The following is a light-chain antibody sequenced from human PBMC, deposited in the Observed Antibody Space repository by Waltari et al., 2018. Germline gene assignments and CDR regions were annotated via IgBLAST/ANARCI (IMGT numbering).Light chain of an antibody. V-gene: IGLV2-8*01. J-gene: IGLJ2*01. CDR1: SSDVGGYNY. Sequence: QSALTQPPSASGSPGQSVTISCTGTSSDVGGYNYVSWYQQHPGKAPNLLIYEVIQPPSGVPDRFSGSKSGNTASLTVSGLQAEDEADYFCSSYGGSNNVVFGGGTTLTVL. CDR3: SSYGGSNNVV. CDR2: EVI.